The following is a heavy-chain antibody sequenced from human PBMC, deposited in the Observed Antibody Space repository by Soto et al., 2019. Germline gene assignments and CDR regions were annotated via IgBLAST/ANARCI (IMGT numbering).Heavy chain of an antibody. Sequence: EVQLLESGGGLVQPGGSLRLSCAASGFTFSKYAMSWVRQAPGKGLEWVSAISGSGGTTYYADSVRGRFTISRDNTKNKLYLQMNSLRAEDTDIYYCAKDVYGSGSRPLDYWGQGTLVTVSS. V-gene: IGHV3-23*01. CDR2: ISGSGGTT. D-gene: IGHD3-10*01. CDR3: AKDVYGSGSRPLDY. CDR1: GFTFSKYA. J-gene: IGHJ4*02.